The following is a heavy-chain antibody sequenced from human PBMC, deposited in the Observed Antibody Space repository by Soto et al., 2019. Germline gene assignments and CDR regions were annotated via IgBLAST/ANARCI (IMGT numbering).Heavy chain of an antibody. Sequence: SEALSLPCTVSVGSIRSDDSYWNWILQRPGKGLEWIGNIYYRGNTNYNPSLKSRIIMSMDMSENQFSLKLHSVTVADTAVYFCARDVAHGYTENVWGQGTLVTVSS. CDR3: ARDVAHGYTENV. D-gene: IGHD5-18*01. J-gene: IGHJ3*01. CDR1: VGSIRSDDSY. V-gene: IGHV4-30-4*08. CDR2: IYYRGNT.